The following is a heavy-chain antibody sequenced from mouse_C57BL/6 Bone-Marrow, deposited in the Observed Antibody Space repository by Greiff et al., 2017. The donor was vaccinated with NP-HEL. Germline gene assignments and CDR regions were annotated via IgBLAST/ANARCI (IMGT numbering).Heavy chain of an antibody. J-gene: IGHJ2*01. CDR1: GFSLSTFGMG. CDR3: ARISYYGGPYYFDY. V-gene: IGHV8-8*01. Sequence: QVTLKVSGPGILQPSQTLSLTCSFSGFSLSTFGMGVGWIRQPSGKGLEWMAHIWWDDDKYYNPALKSRLTISKDTSKNQVFLKIDNVDTADTATYYCARISYYGGPYYFDYWGQGTTLTVSS. D-gene: IGHD1-1*01. CDR2: IWWDDDK.